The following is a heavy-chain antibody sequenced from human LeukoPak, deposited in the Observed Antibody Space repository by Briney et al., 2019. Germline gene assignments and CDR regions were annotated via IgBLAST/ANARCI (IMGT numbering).Heavy chain of an antibody. CDR1: GFSFTAYW. V-gene: IGHV3-7*01. D-gene: IGHD5-24*01. CDR3: ARETRVRWTDY. J-gene: IGHJ4*02. CDR2: IKQDGDEN. Sequence: GGSLRLSCAASGFSFTAYWMSWVRQAPGKGLEWVANIKQDGDENYYVDSVMGRFTISRDNAKNSVYLEMTSLRAEDTAVYYCARETRVRWTDYWGQGILVTVSS.